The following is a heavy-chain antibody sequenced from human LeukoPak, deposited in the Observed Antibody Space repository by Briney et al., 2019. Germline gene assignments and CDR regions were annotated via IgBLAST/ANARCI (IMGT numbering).Heavy chain of an antibody. Sequence: SVKVSCKASGGTFSSHAISWVRQAPGQGLEWMGGIIPIFGTANYAQKFQGRVTITADESTSTAYMELSSLRSEDTAVYYCASGVATIPPPFDYWGQGTLVTVSS. J-gene: IGHJ4*02. CDR1: GGTFSSHA. V-gene: IGHV1-69*01. CDR2: IIPIFGTA. D-gene: IGHD5-12*01. CDR3: ASGVATIPPPFDY.